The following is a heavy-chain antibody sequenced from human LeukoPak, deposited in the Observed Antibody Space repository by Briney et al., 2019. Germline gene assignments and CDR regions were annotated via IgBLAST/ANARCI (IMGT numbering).Heavy chain of an antibody. V-gene: IGHV3-48*01. CDR1: GFTFSDYS. CDR3: ARGGYYDFWSGLDY. J-gene: IGHJ4*02. D-gene: IGHD3-3*01. Sequence: GGSLRLSCAASGFTFSDYSMNWVRQAPGKGLEWISYISSSSSTIYYADSVKGRFTISRDNSKNTLYLQMNSLRAEDTAVYYCARGGYYDFWSGLDYWGQGTLVTVSS. CDR2: ISSSSSTI.